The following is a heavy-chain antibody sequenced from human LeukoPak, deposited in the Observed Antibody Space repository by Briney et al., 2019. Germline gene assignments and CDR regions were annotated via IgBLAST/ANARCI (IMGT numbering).Heavy chain of an antibody. Sequence: PGGSLRLSCVASGLTFGKYWMSWVRQAPGKGLEWVANIELDGSEKNYVDSVKGRFTISRDNTKNSLYLQMNSLRVEDTAVFYCARDQYDTWSRRGNFDSWGQGTLVIVSS. D-gene: IGHD3-3*01. CDR2: IELDGSEK. CDR3: ARDQYDTWSRRGNFDS. J-gene: IGHJ4*02. V-gene: IGHV3-7*03. CDR1: GLTFGKYW.